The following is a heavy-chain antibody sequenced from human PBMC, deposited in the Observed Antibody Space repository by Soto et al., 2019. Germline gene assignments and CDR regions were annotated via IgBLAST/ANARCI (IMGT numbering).Heavy chain of an antibody. V-gene: IGHV1-69*13. CDR1: VGTFSSYA. Sequence: SVKVSCKASVGTFSSYAISWVRQAPGQGLEWMGGIIPIFGTANYAQKFQGRVTITADESTSTAYMELSSLRSEDTAVYYCSRGLLFGVVKSYYYYYMDVWGKGTTVTVSS. CDR3: SRGLLFGVVKSYYYYYMDV. J-gene: IGHJ6*03. CDR2: IIPIFGTA. D-gene: IGHD3-3*01.